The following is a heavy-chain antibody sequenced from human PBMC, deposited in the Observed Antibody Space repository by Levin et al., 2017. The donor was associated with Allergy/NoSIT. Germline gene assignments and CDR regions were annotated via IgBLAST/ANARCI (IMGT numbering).Heavy chain of an antibody. D-gene: IGHD3-22*01. V-gene: IGHV1-18*01. Sequence: AASVKVSCKASGYTFTSYGISWVRQAPGQGLEWMGWISAYNGNTNYAQKLQGRVTMTTDTSTSTAYMELRSLRSDDTAVYYCARDYYYDSSGYYWGYWGQGTLVTVSS. J-gene: IGHJ4*02. CDR3: ARDYYYDSSGYYWGY. CDR2: ISAYNGNT. CDR1: GYTFTSYG.